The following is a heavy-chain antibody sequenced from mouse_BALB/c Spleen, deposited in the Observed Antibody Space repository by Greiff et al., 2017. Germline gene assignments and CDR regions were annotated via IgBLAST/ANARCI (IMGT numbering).Heavy chain of an antibody. CDR1: GFTFSSFG. J-gene: IGHJ4*01. CDR2: ISSGSSTI. Sequence: EVKLVESGGGLVQPGGSRKLSCAASGFTFSSFGMHWVRQAPEKGLEWVAYISSGSSTIYYADTVKGRFTISRDNPKNTLFLQMTSLRSEDTAMYYCARSIYYYGSSYEGYAMDYWGQGTSVTVSS. CDR3: ARSIYYYGSSYEGYAMDY. V-gene: IGHV5-17*02. D-gene: IGHD1-1*01.